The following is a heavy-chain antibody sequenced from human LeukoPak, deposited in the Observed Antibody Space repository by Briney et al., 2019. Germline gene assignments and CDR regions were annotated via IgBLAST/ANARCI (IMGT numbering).Heavy chain of an antibody. CDR1: GYRFTEYW. D-gene: IGHD3-10*01. CDR2: IYPDDSDI. V-gene: IGHV5-51*01. J-gene: IGHJ3*02. Sequence: GESLKISCKGSGYRFTEYWIGWVRQMSGKGLEWMGIIYPDDSDIRYSPSFQGQVTISADKSISTAYLQWSSLKASDTAMYYCARQTRGVKTVRGVNDAFDIWGQGTMVTVSS. CDR3: ARQTRGVKTVRGVNDAFDI.